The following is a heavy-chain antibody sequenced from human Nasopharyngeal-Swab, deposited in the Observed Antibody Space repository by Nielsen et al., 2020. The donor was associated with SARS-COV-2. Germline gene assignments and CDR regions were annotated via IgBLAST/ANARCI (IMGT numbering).Heavy chain of an antibody. D-gene: IGHD5-12*01. CDR3: TTDGVGYG. V-gene: IGHV3-15*01. CDR1: GFTFSNAW. J-gene: IGHJ4*02. Sequence: GASLKISCAASGFTFSNAWMSWVRQAPGKGLEWVGRINSKTDGGTTDYAAPVKGRFTISRDDSKNTLYLQMNSLKTEDTAVYYCTTDGVGYGWGQGTLVTVSS. CDR2: INSKTDGGTT.